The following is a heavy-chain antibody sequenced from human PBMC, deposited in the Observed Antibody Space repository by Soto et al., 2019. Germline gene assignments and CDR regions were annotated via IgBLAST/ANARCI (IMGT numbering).Heavy chain of an antibody. CDR1: GDTINSSGYY. D-gene: IGHD6-13*01. CDR3: ARSFGVAAAGPFDY. J-gene: IGHJ4*02. Sequence: LARTVSGDTINSSGYYWCWIRQHPGKGLEWIGYIYYSGSTYYNPSLKSRVTISVDTSKNQFSLKLSSVTAADTAVYYRARSFGVAAAGPFDYWGQGTLVTV. V-gene: IGHV4-31*02. CDR2: IYYSGST.